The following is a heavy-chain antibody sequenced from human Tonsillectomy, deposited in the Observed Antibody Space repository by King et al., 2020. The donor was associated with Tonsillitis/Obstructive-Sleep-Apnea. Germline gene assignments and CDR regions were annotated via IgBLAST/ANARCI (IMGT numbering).Heavy chain of an antibody. D-gene: IGHD2-21*02. V-gene: IGHV5-51*01. J-gene: IGHJ5*02. Sequence: VQLVESGAEVRKPGESLKISCKASGYSFSSNWIAWVRQMPGKGLEWMGIIYPGDSDTRYSPSFQGQVTISADKSINTAYLQWSSLKASDTAMYYCARRGSDTFMNWFDPWGQGTLVTVSS. CDR1: GYSFSSNW. CDR3: ARRGSDTFMNWFDP. CDR2: IYPGDSDT.